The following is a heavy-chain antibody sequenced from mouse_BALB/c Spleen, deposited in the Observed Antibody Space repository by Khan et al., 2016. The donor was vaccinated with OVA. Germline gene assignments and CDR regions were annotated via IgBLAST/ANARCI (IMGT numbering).Heavy chain of an antibody. CDR1: GFSFTSYG. J-gene: IGHJ4*01. Sequence: QVQLKESGPGLVAPSQSLSITCTASGFSFTSYGVHWVRQPPGKGLEWLGVMWPGGNTNYNSALLSRLSISTDNSKSPAFLKMNSMQTADTAMEYCAMDRVNWFYAFDFWGQGTSVTVSS. D-gene: IGHD4-1*01. CDR2: MWPGGNT. V-gene: IGHV2-9*02. CDR3: AMDRVNWFYAFDF.